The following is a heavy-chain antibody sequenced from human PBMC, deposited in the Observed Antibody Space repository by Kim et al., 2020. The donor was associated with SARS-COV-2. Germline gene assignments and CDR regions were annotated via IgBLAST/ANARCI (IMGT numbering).Heavy chain of an antibody. CDR2: IYYSGST. Sequence: SETLSLTCAVSGGSISSGGYSWSWIRQPPGKGLEWIGYIYYSGSTYYNPSLKSRVTISVDRSKNQFSLKLSSVTAADTAVYYCAGQTGGSGSDYKDYYYGMDFWGQGTTVTVSS. V-gene: IGHV4-30-2*01. CDR3: AGQTGGSGSDYKDYYYGMDF. CDR1: GGSISSGGYS. D-gene: IGHD3-10*01. J-gene: IGHJ6*02.